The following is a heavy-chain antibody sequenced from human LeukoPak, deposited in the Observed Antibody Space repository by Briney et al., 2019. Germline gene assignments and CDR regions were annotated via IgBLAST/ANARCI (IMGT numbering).Heavy chain of an antibody. CDR1: GGSISSGDYY. J-gene: IGHJ6*02. CDR2: IYYSGST. V-gene: IGHV4-30-4*01. Sequence: SETLSLTCTVSGGSISSGDYYWSWIRQPPGKGLEWIGYIYYSGSTYYNPSLKSRVTLSVDTSKNQFSLKLSSVTAADTAVYYCARADSSSWTSTEYGMDVWGQGITVTVSS. CDR3: ARADSSSWTSTEYGMDV. D-gene: IGHD6-13*01.